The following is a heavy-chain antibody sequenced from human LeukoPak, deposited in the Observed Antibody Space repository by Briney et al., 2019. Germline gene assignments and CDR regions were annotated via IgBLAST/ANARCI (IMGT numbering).Heavy chain of an antibody. Sequence: SETLSLTCTVSGGAISSGDYYWSWIRQHPGKCLEWMGYIYYSGSTCYNPSLKSRVTISVDTSTNQFSLKLSSVTAADTAVYYCARAPYYYDSSSTNWFDPWGQGTLVTVSS. J-gene: IGHJ5*02. D-gene: IGHD3-22*01. CDR3: ARAPYYYDSSSTNWFDP. V-gene: IGHV4-30-4*08. CDR2: IYYSGST. CDR1: GGAISSGDYY.